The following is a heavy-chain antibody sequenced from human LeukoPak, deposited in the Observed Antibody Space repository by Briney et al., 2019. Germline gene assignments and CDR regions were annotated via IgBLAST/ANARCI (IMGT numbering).Heavy chain of an antibody. V-gene: IGHV4-30-4*01. CDR3: ARDNYYGSGSQSGYDTWFDP. CDR2: IYYSGST. Sequence: SQTLSLTCTVSGGSISSGDYYWSWIRQPPGKGLEWIGYIYYSGSTYYNPSLKSRVTMSVDTSKNQFSLKLSSVTAADTAVYYCARDNYYGSGSQSGYDTWFDPWGQGTLVTVSS. J-gene: IGHJ5*02. CDR1: GGSISSGDYY. D-gene: IGHD3-10*01.